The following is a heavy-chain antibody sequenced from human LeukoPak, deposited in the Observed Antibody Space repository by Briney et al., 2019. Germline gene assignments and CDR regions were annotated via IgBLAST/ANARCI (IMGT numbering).Heavy chain of an antibody. CDR2: ISYDGSNK. D-gene: IGHD4-11*01. J-gene: IGHJ3*02. Sequence: GGSLRLSCAASGFTFSSYAMHWVRQAPGKGLEWVAVISYDGSNKYYADSVKGRFTISRDNSKNTLYLQMNSLRAEDTAVYYCAIMNSNYYDAFDIWGQGTMVTVSS. CDR1: GFTFSSYA. V-gene: IGHV3-30-3*01. CDR3: AIMNSNYYDAFDI.